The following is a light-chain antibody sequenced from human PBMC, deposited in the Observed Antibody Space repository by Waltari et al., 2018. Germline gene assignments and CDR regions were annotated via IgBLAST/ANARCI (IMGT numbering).Light chain of an antibody. Sequence: DIQMTTSPSFLSASLGDRVTITCEASQDISNYLNWYQQKPGTVPKLLISDASTLETGVPSRFSGTGSGTLFTFTINSLQPEDIGTYYCQQYDTPPYSFGQGTRVEMK. J-gene: IGKJ2*03. CDR1: QDISNY. CDR3: QQYDTPPYS. CDR2: DAS. V-gene: IGKV1-33*01.